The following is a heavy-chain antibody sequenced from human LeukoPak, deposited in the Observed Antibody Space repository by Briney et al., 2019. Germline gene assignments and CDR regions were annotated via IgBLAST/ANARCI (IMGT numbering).Heavy chain of an antibody. D-gene: IGHD5-18*01. CDR2: IYYSGST. CDR3: AREGYSYGLDY. J-gene: IGHJ4*02. Sequence: SETLSLTCTVSGGSVSSGSYYWSWIRQPPGKGLEWIGYIYYSGSTKYNPSLKSRVTISVDTSKNQFSLKLSSVTAADTAVYYCAREGYSYGLDYWGQGTLVTVSS. V-gene: IGHV4-61*01. CDR1: GGSVSSGSYY.